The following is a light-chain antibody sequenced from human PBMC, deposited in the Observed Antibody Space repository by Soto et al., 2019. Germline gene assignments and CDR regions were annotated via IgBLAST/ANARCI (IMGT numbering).Light chain of an antibody. CDR1: ENVRTF. CDR2: GAS. Sequence: EVVLTHSPATLSLSPGERTTLSCRASENVRTFVDWYQQKPCQAHRLLIYGASNRATGIPARFSGSGCGTEFTLTISNLGPEAFAVYYCQRHRHWPLWAFGQGTKVDIK. CDR3: QRHRHWPLWA. V-gene: IGKV3-11*01. J-gene: IGKJ1*01.